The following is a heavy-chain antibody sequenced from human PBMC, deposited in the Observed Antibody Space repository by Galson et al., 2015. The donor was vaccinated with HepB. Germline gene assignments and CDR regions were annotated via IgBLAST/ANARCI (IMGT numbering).Heavy chain of an antibody. Sequence: SLRLSCATSGFTFSNYAVHWVRQAPGKGLEWMAVISYDGSFKYYADSVKGRFTVSRDSSRSILYLQMNSLTPEDTAVYFCAKGGPGRITMMIKRSSGFDPWGQGTLVTVSP. CDR2: ISYDGSFK. J-gene: IGHJ5*02. D-gene: IGHD3-22*01. V-gene: IGHV3-30*18. CDR1: GFTFSNYA. CDR3: AKGGPGRITMMIKRSSGFDP.